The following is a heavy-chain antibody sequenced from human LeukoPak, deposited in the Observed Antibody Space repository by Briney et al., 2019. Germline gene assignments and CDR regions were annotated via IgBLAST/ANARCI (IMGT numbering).Heavy chain of an antibody. D-gene: IGHD3-10*01. Sequence: GGSLRLSCAASEFTYSNYAMTWVRQAPGKGLEWVSTISAGGGATYYADSVKGRFTISRDNSKNTLYLQMNSLRAEDTAAYYCAKSTRGSGSYGYLDHWGQGTLVTVTS. CDR2: ISAGGGAT. CDR1: EFTYSNYA. J-gene: IGHJ4*02. V-gene: IGHV3-23*01. CDR3: AKSTRGSGSYGYLDH.